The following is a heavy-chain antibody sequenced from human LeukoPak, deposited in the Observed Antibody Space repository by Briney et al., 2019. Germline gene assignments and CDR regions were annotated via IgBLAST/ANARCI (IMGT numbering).Heavy chain of an antibody. CDR3: ARGRVYYYGSGSYYQFDY. Sequence: KASETLSLTCAVYGGSFNGYYWSWIRQPPGKGLEWIGEINHSGSTNYNPSLKSRVTISVDTSKNQFPLKLSSVTAADTAVYYCARGRVYYYGSGSYYQFDYWGQGTLVTVSS. CDR1: GGSFNGYY. V-gene: IGHV4-34*01. J-gene: IGHJ4*02. D-gene: IGHD3-10*01. CDR2: INHSGST.